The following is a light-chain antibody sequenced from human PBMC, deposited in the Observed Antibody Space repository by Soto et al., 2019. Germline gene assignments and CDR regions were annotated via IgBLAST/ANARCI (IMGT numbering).Light chain of an antibody. CDR1: QSLLDSDDGSTY. CDR2: TVS. CDR3: MQRLEFPLT. V-gene: IGKV2-40*01. J-gene: IGKJ4*01. Sequence: DIVMAQIPRSLPVTPGEPASISCRSSQSLLDSDDGSTYLDWYLQKPGQSPQILIYTVSFRASGVPDRFSGSGSGTDFTLKISRVEAEDVGVYYCMQRLEFPLTFGGGTRLEIK.